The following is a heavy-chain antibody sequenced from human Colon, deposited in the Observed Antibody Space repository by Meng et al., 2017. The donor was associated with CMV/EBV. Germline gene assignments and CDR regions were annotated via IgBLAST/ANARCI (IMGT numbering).Heavy chain of an antibody. CDR3: ARRTYYDFWSGYYEDYFDY. V-gene: IGHV3-48*03. Sequence: GESLKISCVVSGFTFSDYVIHWVRQAPGKGLEWVSYISSSGSTIYYADSVKGRFTISRDNAKNSLYLQMNSLRAEDTAVYYCARRTYYDFWSGYYEDYFDYWGQGTLVTVSS. CDR2: ISSSGSTI. D-gene: IGHD3-3*01. J-gene: IGHJ4*02. CDR1: GFTFSDYV.